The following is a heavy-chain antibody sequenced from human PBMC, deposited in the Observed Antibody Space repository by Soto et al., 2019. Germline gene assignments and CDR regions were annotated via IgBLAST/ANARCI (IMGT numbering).Heavy chain of an antibody. CDR2: IYTSGST. CDR1: GGSISSYY. V-gene: IGHV4-4*07. J-gene: IGHJ5*02. D-gene: IGHD3-9*01. CDR3: ARDPFPYYDILTGSPPNWFDP. Sequence: SETLSLTCTVSGGSISSYYWSWIRQPAGKGLEWIGRIYTSGSTNYNPSLKSRVTMSVDTSKNQFSLKLSSVTAADTAVYYCARDPFPYYDILTGSPPNWFDPWGQGTLVTVSS.